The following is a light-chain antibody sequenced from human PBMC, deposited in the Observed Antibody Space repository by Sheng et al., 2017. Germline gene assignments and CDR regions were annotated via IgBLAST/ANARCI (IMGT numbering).Light chain of an antibody. CDR2: QDM. V-gene: IGLV3-1*01. CDR3: QAWDTGTASVS. Sequence: SYEVTQPPSVSVSPGQTATIICSGDKLGERHPCWYQQKPHQSPLLIINQDMKRPSGIPERFSGSTSGNTVTLTISGTQAMDEADYYCQAWDTGTASVSFGGGTKLTVL. J-gene: IGLJ2*01. CDR1: KLGERH.